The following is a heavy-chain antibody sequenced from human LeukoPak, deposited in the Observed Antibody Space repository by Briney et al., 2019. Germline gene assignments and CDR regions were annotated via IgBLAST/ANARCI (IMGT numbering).Heavy chain of an antibody. Sequence: PSETLFLTCTVSGGSISSTSYYWGWIRQPPGKGLEWIGTIYYSGSAYYNPSLKSRVTISVDTSKNQFSLKLSSVTAADTAVYYCARDPLCSGGSCYAGGVWGQGTLVTVSS. D-gene: IGHD2-15*01. CDR1: GGSISSTSYY. CDR2: IYYSGSA. V-gene: IGHV4-39*07. CDR3: ARDPLCSGGSCYAGGV. J-gene: IGHJ4*02.